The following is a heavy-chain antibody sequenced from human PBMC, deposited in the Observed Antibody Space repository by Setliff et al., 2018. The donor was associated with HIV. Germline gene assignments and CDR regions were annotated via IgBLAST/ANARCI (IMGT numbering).Heavy chain of an antibody. V-gene: IGHV4-4*07. CDR1: GGSFGVYR. D-gene: IGHD3-10*01. CDR3: ARDRHSSGLGSYGP. CDR2: IDSSGTT. J-gene: IGHJ5*02. Sequence: SETLSLTCTISGGSFGVYRWSWIRQSAGRGVEWIGRIDSSGTTDYKPSLKGRVAISVDTSRNQFSLRVTPVTAADTAVYFCARDRHSSGLGSYGPWGPGILVTVSS.